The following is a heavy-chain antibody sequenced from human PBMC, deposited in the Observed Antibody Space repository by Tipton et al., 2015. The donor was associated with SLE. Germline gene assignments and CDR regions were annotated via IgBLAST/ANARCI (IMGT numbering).Heavy chain of an antibody. Sequence: SLRLSCAASGFTFSSYSMNWVRQAPGKGLEWVSSISSSSSYIYYADPVKGRFTISRDNAKNSLYLQMNSLRAEDTAVYYCARDIVVVPAARYYYYYGMDVWGQGTTVTVSS. V-gene: IGHV3-21*01. CDR1: GFTFSSYS. CDR3: ARDIVVVPAARYYYYYGMDV. CDR2: ISSSSSYI. J-gene: IGHJ6*02. D-gene: IGHD2-2*01.